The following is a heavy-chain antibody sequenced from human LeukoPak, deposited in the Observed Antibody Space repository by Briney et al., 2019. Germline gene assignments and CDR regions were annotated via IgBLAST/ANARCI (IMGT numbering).Heavy chain of an antibody. CDR2: IRSKAYGGTT. Sequence: GRSLRLSWTASGLTFGDYAMNWFRQAPGKGLEWVGFIRSKAYGGTTEYAASVKGRFTISRDDSKSIAYLQMNSLKTEDTAVYYCTRDHDYGDQSPFDYWGQGTLVTVSS. V-gene: IGHV3-49*03. CDR3: TRDHDYGDQSPFDY. J-gene: IGHJ4*02. CDR1: GLTFGDYA. D-gene: IGHD4-17*01.